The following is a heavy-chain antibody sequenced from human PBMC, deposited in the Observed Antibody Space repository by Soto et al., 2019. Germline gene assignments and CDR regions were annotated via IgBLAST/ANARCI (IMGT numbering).Heavy chain of an antibody. Sequence: PGESLKISCKGSGYAFTDYWIGWVRQLPGKGLEWMGIIYPGDSDTRYSPSFQGHVTITVDKSTSTAYLQWNTLKASDTAMYYCARLYCSSTSCYYGYWGQGTLVTVSS. J-gene: IGHJ4*02. CDR2: IYPGDSDT. V-gene: IGHV5-51*01. CDR3: ARLYCSSTSCYYGY. D-gene: IGHD2-2*01. CDR1: GYAFTDYW.